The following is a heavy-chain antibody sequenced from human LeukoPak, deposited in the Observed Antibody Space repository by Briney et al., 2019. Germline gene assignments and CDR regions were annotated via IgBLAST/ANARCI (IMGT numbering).Heavy chain of an antibody. J-gene: IGHJ4*02. D-gene: IGHD1-1*01. CDR3: ARVGDKCDDDGVDY. CDR2: MNEDGSEA. Sequence: GGSLSLSCAGSEFIFSSYYMSCARHAPGGGLECVANMNEDGSEAGYLDSVKGRFPISRDNEKNSVHLQMKRLRADHAGVYYCARVGDKCDDDGVDYWGQGTLVTVSS. V-gene: IGHV3-7*01. CDR1: EFIFSSYY.